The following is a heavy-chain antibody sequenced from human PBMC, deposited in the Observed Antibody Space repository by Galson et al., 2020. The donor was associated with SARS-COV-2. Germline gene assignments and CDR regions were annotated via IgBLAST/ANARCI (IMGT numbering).Heavy chain of an antibody. CDR2: ISPDSGER. J-gene: IGHJ3*01. V-gene: IGHV1-24*01. Sequence: GESLKISCKVSGYSFSELFVHWLRQAPGEGLEWMGGISPDSGERMYPQKFQGRVIMTEDTSTDTAYMELSSLTFDDTAVYYCATDRFQRQQLVLDAFDVWGQGTMVTVSS. CDR3: ATDRFQRQQLVLDAFDV. D-gene: IGHD6-13*01. CDR1: GYSFSELF.